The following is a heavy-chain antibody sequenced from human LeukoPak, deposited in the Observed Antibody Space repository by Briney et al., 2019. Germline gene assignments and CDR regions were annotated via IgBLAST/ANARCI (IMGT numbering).Heavy chain of an antibody. CDR1: GGSISSYY. V-gene: IGHV4-59*12. Sequence: PSETLSLTCTVSGGSISSYYWSWIRQPPGKGLEWIGYIYYSGSTNYNPSLKSRVTISVDTSKNQFSLKLSSVTAADTAVYYCVSGRELPLFDYWGQGTLVTVSS. CDR2: IYYSGST. CDR3: VSGRELPLFDY. D-gene: IGHD1-26*01. J-gene: IGHJ4*02.